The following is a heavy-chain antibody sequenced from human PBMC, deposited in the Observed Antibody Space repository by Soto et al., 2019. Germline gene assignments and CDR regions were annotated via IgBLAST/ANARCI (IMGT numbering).Heavy chain of an antibody. CDR3: AKDLWDIVVVPAAMMDY. D-gene: IGHD2-2*01. Sequence: QVQLVESGGGVVQPGRSLRLSCAASGFTFSSYGMHWVRQAPGKGLEWVAVISYDGSNKYYADSVKGRFTISRDNSKNTLYLQMNSLRAEDTAVYYCAKDLWDIVVVPAAMMDYWGQGTLVTVSS. J-gene: IGHJ4*02. CDR1: GFTFSSYG. V-gene: IGHV3-30*18. CDR2: ISYDGSNK.